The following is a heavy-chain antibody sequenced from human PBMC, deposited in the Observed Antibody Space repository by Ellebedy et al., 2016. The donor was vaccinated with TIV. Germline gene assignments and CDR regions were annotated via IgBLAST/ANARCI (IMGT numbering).Heavy chain of an antibody. CDR1: GFTFSTFG. V-gene: IGHV3-30*03. Sequence: PGGSLRLSCAASGFTFSTFGMHWVRQAPGKGLEWVAVISYDGRNKYYADPVKGRLTISRDSAKNSLYLQMNSLRAEDKAVYYCARVMVGVATFDYWGQGTLVTVSS. D-gene: IGHD2-15*01. CDR3: ARVMVGVATFDY. CDR2: ISYDGRNK. J-gene: IGHJ4*02.